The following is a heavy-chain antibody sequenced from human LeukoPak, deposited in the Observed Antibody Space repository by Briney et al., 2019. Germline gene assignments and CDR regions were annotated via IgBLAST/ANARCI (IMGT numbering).Heavy chain of an antibody. V-gene: IGHV4-61*02. CDR3: ARDSRDSDPKPFDY. CDR1: GGSISSGSYY. Sequence: SPTLSLTCTVSGGSISSGSYYWSWIRQPAGKGLEWIGRIYTSGSTNYNPSLKSRVTISVDTSKNQFSLKLSSVTAADTAVYYCARDSRDSDPKPFDYWGQGTLVTVSS. CDR2: IYTSGST. D-gene: IGHD2-15*01. J-gene: IGHJ4*02.